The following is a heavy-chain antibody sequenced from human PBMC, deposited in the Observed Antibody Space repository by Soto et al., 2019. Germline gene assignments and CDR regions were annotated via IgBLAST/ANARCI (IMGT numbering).Heavy chain of an antibody. CDR2: LSDSVGTT. CDR1: GFSFGTYT. J-gene: IGHJ4*02. CDR3: LRGNSGYGNFDY. D-gene: IGHD5-12*01. Sequence: PGGSLRLSCAVSGFSFGTYTVNWVRQAPGMGLEWVSGLSDSVGTTHYADSVKGRFTISRDNAKNTLYLQLNSLRAEDTAVYYCLRGNSGYGNFDYWGQGTRVTVSS. V-gene: IGHV3-23*01.